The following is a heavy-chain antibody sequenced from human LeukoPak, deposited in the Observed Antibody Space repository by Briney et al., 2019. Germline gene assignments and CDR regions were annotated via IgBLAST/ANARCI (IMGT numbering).Heavy chain of an antibody. CDR2: IYYSGST. Sequence: PSETLSLTCTVSGGSISSSSYYWGWIRQPPGKGLEWIGSIYYSGSTYYNPSLKSRVTISVDTSKNQFSLKLSSVTAADTAAYYCARHVQDILTGYGYYFDYWGQGTLVTVSS. V-gene: IGHV4-39*01. CDR1: GGSISSSSYY. J-gene: IGHJ4*02. CDR3: ARHVQDILTGYGYYFDY. D-gene: IGHD3-9*01.